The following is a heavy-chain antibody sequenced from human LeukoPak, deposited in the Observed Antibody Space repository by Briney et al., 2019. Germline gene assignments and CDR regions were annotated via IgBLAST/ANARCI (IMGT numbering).Heavy chain of an antibody. CDR2: TNKKAKNYAT. CDR3: TRHTDTIDY. D-gene: IGHD2-8*02. J-gene: IGHJ4*02. CDR1: GFTFSQYW. Sequence: GGSLRLSCAASGFTFSQYWMSWVRQAPGKGLEWVGRTNKKAKNYATAYAASVKGRFIISRDDSKNTAFLQMNSLKTEDTALYYCTRHTDTIDYWGQGTLVTVSS. V-gene: IGHV3-73*01.